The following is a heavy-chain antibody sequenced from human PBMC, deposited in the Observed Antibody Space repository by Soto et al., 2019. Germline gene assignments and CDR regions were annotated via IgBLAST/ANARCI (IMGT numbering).Heavy chain of an antibody. Sequence: ASVKVSCKASGYTFTSYGISWVRQAPGQGPEGMGWISTYNGNTNFAQKVQDRITMTTDTSTSTAYMELRCLTFDDTAVYYCARIKGYCGGATCTDDFDIWGQGTTVTVSS. V-gene: IGHV1-18*01. CDR2: ISTYNGNT. CDR3: ARIKGYCGGATCTDDFDI. CDR1: GYTFTSYG. J-gene: IGHJ3*02. D-gene: IGHD2-15*01.